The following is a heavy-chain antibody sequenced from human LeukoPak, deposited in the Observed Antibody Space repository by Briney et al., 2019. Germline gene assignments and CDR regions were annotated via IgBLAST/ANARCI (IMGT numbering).Heavy chain of an antibody. CDR3: ARTLDYDFWSGYPNNWFDP. D-gene: IGHD3-3*01. CDR1: GGSISSHY. J-gene: IGHJ5*02. CDR2: IYYSGST. Sequence: TSETLSLTCTVSGGSISSHYWSWIRQPPRKGLERIGSIYYSGSTNYNPSLKSRVTISVDTSKNQFSLKLSSVTAADTAVYYCARTLDYDFWSGYPNNWFDPWGQGTLVTVSS. V-gene: IGHV4-59*11.